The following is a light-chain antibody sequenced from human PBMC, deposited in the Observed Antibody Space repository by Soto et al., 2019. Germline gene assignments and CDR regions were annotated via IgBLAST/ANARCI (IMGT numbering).Light chain of an antibody. J-gene: IGLJ7*01. Sequence: QSALTQPASVSGSLGQSITISCTGTSSDVGGYNYVSWYQQHPGKAPKLMIYEVSNRPSGVSNRFSGSKSGNTASLTISGLQAEDEADYYCSSYAGSSTVFGGGTQLTVL. CDR2: EVS. V-gene: IGLV2-14*01. CDR3: SSYAGSSTV. CDR1: SSDVGGYNY.